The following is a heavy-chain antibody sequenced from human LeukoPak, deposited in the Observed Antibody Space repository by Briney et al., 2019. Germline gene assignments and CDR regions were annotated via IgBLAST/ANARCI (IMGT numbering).Heavy chain of an antibody. CDR3: ARRRSIAARPAFDY. Sequence: KSSETLSLTCAVYGGSFSDYSWSWIRQPPGKGLEWIGEINHSGSTNYNPSLKSRVTMSVDTSKNQFSVKLRSVTAADTAVYYCARRRSIAARPAFDYWGQGTLVTVSS. D-gene: IGHD6-6*01. CDR2: INHSGST. CDR1: GGSFSDYS. J-gene: IGHJ4*02. V-gene: IGHV4-34*01.